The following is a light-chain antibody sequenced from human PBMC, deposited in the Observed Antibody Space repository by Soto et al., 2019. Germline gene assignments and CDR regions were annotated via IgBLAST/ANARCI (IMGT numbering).Light chain of an antibody. J-gene: IGLJ1*01. CDR1: SSNIGSNT. Sequence: QSVLTRPPSASGTPGQRVTISCSGSSSNIGSNTVNWYHQLPGTAPKLLIYNNYQRSSGVPDRFSGSKSGTSASLAISGLQSEDEADYYCAAWDDSLNGYVFGTGTKVTVL. CDR3: AAWDDSLNGYV. V-gene: IGLV1-44*01. CDR2: NNY.